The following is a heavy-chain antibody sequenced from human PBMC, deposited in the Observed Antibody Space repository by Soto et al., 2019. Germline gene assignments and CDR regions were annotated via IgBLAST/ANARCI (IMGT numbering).Heavy chain of an antibody. CDR3: ATSLPRRHPNWLLYTPILNRSHPLEYYGMDV. D-gene: IGHD3-9*01. V-gene: IGHV1-24*01. CDR1: AYTLTEVS. Sequence: ASLKDSGKVSAYTLTEVSMQLVRGAAGKGIEGMGGLEDENGGPIYSQNLQGRVTMPEDTSTDTAYMEMDSLRSQDTAVYYSATSLPRRHPNWLLYTPILNRSHPLEYYGMDVWGQGTTVTVS. CDR2: LEDENGGP. J-gene: IGHJ6*02.